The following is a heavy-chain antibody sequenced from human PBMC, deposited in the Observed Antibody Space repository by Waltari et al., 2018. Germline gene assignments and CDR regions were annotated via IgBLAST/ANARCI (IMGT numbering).Heavy chain of an antibody. CDR3: ARHRDSGYYYYGMDV. D-gene: IGHD1-26*01. Sequence: QVQLQESRQGLVKPSETLSLTCIVSGGYILHTSWSWIRQPPGKGLEWIGYSLYSGTTKYIPSLKSRVTISLDRSKNQFSLKLSSVTAADTAVYYCARHRDSGYYYYGMDVWGQGTSVTVSS. CDR1: GGYILHTS. CDR2: SLYSGTT. V-gene: IGHV4-59*08. J-gene: IGHJ6*02.